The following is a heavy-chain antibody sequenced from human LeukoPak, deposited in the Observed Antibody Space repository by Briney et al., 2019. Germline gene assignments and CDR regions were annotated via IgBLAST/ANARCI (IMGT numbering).Heavy chain of an antibody. D-gene: IGHD6-19*01. J-gene: IGHJ4*02. CDR2: IQSETDGGTT. CDR3: TTSPQWLEN. Sequence: PGGSLRLSCAASGFSFSHAWMTWVRQAPGKGLEWIGRIQSETDGGTTDYAAPVKGRFTISRDDSKNMLYLQMNSLKNEDTAVYYCTTSPQWLENWGRGTLVTVSS. V-gene: IGHV3-15*01. CDR1: GFSFSHAW.